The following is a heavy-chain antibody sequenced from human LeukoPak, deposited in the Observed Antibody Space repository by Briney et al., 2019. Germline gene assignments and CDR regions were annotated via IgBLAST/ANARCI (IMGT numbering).Heavy chain of an antibody. CDR2: ISSSSSYI. V-gene: IGHV3-21*01. J-gene: IGHJ4*02. Sequence: GGSLRLSCAPSGFTFSSYSMNWVRQAPGKGLEWVSSISSSSSYIYYADSVKGRFTISRDNAKNSLYLQMNSLRAEDTAVYYCARDGGYCSGGSCYNLDYWGQGTLVTVSS. CDR1: GFTFSSYS. D-gene: IGHD2-15*01. CDR3: ARDGGYCSGGSCYNLDY.